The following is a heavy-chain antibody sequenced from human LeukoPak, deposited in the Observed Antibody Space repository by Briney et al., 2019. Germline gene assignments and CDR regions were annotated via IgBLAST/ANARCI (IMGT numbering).Heavy chain of an antibody. J-gene: IGHJ4*02. D-gene: IGHD6-13*01. CDR2: INPNSGGT. CDR1: GYIFTGYS. CDR3: ARASMDSSNRFDY. Sequence: ASVKVFCKTSGYIFTGYSMHWVRQAPGQGLEWMGRINPNSGGTNYAQNFQGRVTMTRDTSLSTAYMELGRLRSDDTAVYYCARASMDSSNRFDYWGQGTLVTVSS. V-gene: IGHV1-2*06.